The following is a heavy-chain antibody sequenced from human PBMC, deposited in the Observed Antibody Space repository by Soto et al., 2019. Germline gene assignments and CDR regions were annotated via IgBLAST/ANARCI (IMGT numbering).Heavy chain of an antibody. J-gene: IGHJ4*02. Sequence: SETLSLTCTVSGGSISGDHWNWIRQPPGKGLEWIAYVSSSGSTKYNPSLKSRVTISIDTTKNQFSLRLSSVTAADTAVYYCARACSSNSCYDVFDYWGQGTLVTVSS. CDR1: GGSISGDH. CDR2: VSSSGST. D-gene: IGHD2-2*01. CDR3: ARACSSNSCYDVFDY. V-gene: IGHV4-59*01.